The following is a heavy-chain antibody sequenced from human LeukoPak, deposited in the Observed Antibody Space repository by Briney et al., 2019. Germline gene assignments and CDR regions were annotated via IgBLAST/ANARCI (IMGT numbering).Heavy chain of an antibody. CDR1: GFTFSSYS. D-gene: IGHD1-26*01. CDR2: ISSSSTI. Sequence: GGSLRLSCAASGFTFSSYSMTWVRQAPGKGLEWVSYISSSSTIYYADSVKGRFTISRDNAKNSLYLQMNSLRDEDTAVYYCARTYSGSYFWDQGTLVTVSS. CDR3: ARTYSGSYF. J-gene: IGHJ4*02. V-gene: IGHV3-48*02.